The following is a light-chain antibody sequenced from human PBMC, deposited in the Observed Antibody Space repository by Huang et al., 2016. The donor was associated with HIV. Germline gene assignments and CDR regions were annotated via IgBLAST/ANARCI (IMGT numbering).Light chain of an antibody. CDR1: QSLLHSNGYNY. J-gene: IGKJ5*01. V-gene: IGKV2-28*01. CDR3: MQALETPIT. Sequence: DIVMTQSPLSLPVTPGEPASISCKSSQSLLHSNGYNYLDWYLQKPGQSPQLLISLGSNRASGVPDRFSGGGSGTDFTLKISRVEAEDVGVYYCMQALETPITFGQGTRLEIK. CDR2: LGS.